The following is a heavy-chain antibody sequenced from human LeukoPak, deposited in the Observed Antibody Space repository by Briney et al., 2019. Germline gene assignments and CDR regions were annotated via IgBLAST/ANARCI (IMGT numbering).Heavy chain of an antibody. CDR1: GGSISSSSYY. V-gene: IGHV4-39*07. Sequence: SETLSLTCTVSGGSISSSSYYWGWIRQPPGKGLEWIGSIYYSGSTYYNPSLKSRVTISVDTSKNQFSLKLSSVTAADTAVYYCARGHALKAMFDYWGQGTLVTVSS. J-gene: IGHJ4*02. D-gene: IGHD2-2*01. CDR3: ARGHALKAMFDY. CDR2: IYYSGST.